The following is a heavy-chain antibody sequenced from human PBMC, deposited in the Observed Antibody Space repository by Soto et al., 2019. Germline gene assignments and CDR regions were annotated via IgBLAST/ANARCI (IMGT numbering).Heavy chain of an antibody. D-gene: IGHD3-10*01. Sequence: ASVKVSCKASGGTFSSYAISWVRQAPGQGLEWMGGIIPIFGTANYAQKFQGRVTITADESTSTAYMELSSLRSEDTAVYYCARDRGGDYYGSGRSWFDPWGQGTLVTASS. CDR3: ARDRGGDYYGSGRSWFDP. V-gene: IGHV1-69*13. J-gene: IGHJ5*02. CDR1: GGTFSSYA. CDR2: IIPIFGTA.